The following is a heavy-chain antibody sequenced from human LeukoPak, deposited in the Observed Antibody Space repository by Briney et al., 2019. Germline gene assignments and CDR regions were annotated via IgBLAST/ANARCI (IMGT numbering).Heavy chain of an antibody. CDR3: AKGKATVGATFDC. V-gene: IGHV3-21*01. J-gene: IGHJ4*02. Sequence: AGGSLRLSCAASGFTFSSYSMNWVRQAPGKGLEWVSSISSSSSYIYYADSVKGRFTISRDNAKNSLYLQMNSLREEDTAIYYCAKGKATVGATFDCWGQGILVTVSS. CDR1: GFTFSSYS. CDR2: ISSSSSYI. D-gene: IGHD1-26*01.